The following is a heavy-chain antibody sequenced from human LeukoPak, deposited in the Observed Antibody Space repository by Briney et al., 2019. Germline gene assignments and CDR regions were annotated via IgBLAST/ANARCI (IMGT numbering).Heavy chain of an antibody. CDR2: IYHSGST. CDR3: AKDAGTMIVVVMWAFDI. Sequence: SETLSLTCTVSGGSISSGGYYWSWIRQPPGKGLEWIGYIYHSGSTYYNPSLKSRVTISVDRSKNQFSLKLSSVTAADTAVYYCAKDAGTMIVVVMWAFDIWGQGTMVTVSS. J-gene: IGHJ3*02. D-gene: IGHD3-22*01. V-gene: IGHV4-30-2*01. CDR1: GGSISSGGYY.